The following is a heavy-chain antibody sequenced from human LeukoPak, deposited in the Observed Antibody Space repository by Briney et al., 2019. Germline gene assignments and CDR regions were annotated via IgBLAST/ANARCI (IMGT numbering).Heavy chain of an antibody. J-gene: IGHJ4*02. V-gene: IGHV1-69*04. CDR1: GGTFSRYA. Sequence: ASVKVSCKASGGTFSRYAISWVRQAPGQGLEWMGRIIPILGLANYAQKFQGRVTITADKSTSTAYMELSSLRSEDTAVYYCARSDYGDYSWGQGTLVTVSS. CDR3: ARSDYGDYS. CDR2: IIPILGLA. D-gene: IGHD4-17*01.